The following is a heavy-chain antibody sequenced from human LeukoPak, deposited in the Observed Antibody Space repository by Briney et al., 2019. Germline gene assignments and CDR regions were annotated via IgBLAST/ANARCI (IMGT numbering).Heavy chain of an antibody. CDR1: GFTFSHYG. CDR3: AKDAQRGFDYSNSLEY. CDR2: MWSDGTNQ. D-gene: IGHD4-11*01. Sequence: GRSLRLSCAASGFTFSHYGFHWVRQAPGKGLEWVAVMWSDGTNQFYADSVKGRFTISRDSSQKTVYLEMHSLRTEDTAMYYCAKDAQRGFDYSNSLEYWGPGTLVTVSS. J-gene: IGHJ4*02. V-gene: IGHV3-33*06.